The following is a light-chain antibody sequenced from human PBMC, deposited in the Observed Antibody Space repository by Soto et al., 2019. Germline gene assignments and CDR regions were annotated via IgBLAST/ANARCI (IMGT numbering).Light chain of an antibody. CDR2: GAS. CDR1: QSVSSN. J-gene: IGKJ4*01. Sequence: EIVMTPSPATLSVSPGERATLSCRASQSVSSNLAWYQQKPGQATRLLIYGASTRATGIPARFSGSGSGTEFTLTISSLQSEDFAVYYCQQYNNWPLTFGGGTKVEIK. CDR3: QQYNNWPLT. V-gene: IGKV3D-15*01.